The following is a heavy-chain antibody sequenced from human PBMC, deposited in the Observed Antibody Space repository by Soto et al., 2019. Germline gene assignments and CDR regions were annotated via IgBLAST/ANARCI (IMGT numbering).Heavy chain of an antibody. V-gene: IGHV3-23*01. D-gene: IGHD3-22*01. J-gene: IGHJ4*02. CDR2: ISGSGGST. Sequence: GGSLRLSCAASGFTFSSYAMSWLRQAPGKGLEWVSAISGSGGSTYYADSVKGRFTISRDNSKNTLYLQMNSLRAEDTAVYYCAKEAYYYDSSGYPLDYWGQGTLVTVSS. CDR1: GFTFSSYA. CDR3: AKEAYYYDSSGYPLDY.